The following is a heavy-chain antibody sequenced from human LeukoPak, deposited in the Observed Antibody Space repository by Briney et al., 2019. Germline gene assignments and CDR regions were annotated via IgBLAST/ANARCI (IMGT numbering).Heavy chain of an antibody. V-gene: IGHV4-38-2*02. CDR3: ARVGPNWGFKENFDF. CDR1: GYSISGVYY. CDR2: INHSGST. J-gene: IGHJ4*02. Sequence: SETLSLTCTVSGYSISGVYYWGWIRRPPGKGLEWIGSINHSGSTDYNPSLKSRVIMSIDTSKNHFSLKLTSVTAADTAVYYCARVGPNWGFKENFDFWGQGTLVTVSS. D-gene: IGHD7-27*01.